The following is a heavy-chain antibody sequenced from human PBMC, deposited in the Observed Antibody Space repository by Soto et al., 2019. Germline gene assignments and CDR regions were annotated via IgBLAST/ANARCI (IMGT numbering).Heavy chain of an antibody. V-gene: IGHV1-46*01. CDR3: ARVTYDSSGYYYVPFDY. CDR1: GYTFTSYY. CDR2: INPSGGST. J-gene: IGHJ4*02. Sequence: ASVKVSCKASGYTFTSYYMHWVRQAPGQGLEWMGIINPSGGSTSYAQKFQGRVTMTRDTSTSTVYMELSSLRSEDTAVYYCARVTYDSSGYYYVPFDYWGQGTLVTVSS. D-gene: IGHD3-22*01.